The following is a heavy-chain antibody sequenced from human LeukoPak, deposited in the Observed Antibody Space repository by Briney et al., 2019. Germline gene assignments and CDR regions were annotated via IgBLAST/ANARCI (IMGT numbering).Heavy chain of an antibody. V-gene: IGHV3-74*01. Sequence: PGGSLRHSCAASGFTVSRYWMHWVRQAPGKRLVWVARINVEGNYIDYAESVKGRFTISRDSAKNTLYLQMNSVRAEDTAVYSCARDLTGPYDHWGQGTLVTVSS. CDR3: ARDLTGPYDH. CDR1: GFTVSRYW. J-gene: IGHJ4*02. D-gene: IGHD3-22*01. CDR2: INVEGNYI.